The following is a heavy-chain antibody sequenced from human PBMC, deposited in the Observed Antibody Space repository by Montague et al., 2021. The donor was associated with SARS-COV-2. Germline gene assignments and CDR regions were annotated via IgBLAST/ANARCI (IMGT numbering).Heavy chain of an antibody. CDR1: GFTFTSFS. Sequence: SLRLSCAASGFTFTSFSIYWVRQAPGKGLEWVAVISSDGSNKYFPDAVRGRFTISRDRSLNTVFLQMSTLRPEDTAVYYCAGAGVQDNGWYLSYFDHWGQGPLVTVSS. D-gene: IGHD6-19*01. V-gene: IGHV3-30*04. CDR2: ISSDGSNK. J-gene: IGHJ4*03. CDR3: AGAGVQDNGWYLSYFDH.